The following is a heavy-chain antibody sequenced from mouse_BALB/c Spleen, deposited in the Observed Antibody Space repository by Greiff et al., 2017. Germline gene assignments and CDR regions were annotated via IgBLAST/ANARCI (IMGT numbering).Heavy chain of an antibody. CDR3: ARGTSTMITTGGFAY. Sequence: EVQLQESGPELVKPGASVKMSCKASGYTFTSYVMHWVKQKPGQGLEWIGYINPYNDGTKYNEKFKGKATLTSDKSSSTAYMELSSLTSEDSAVYYCARGTSTMITTGGFAYWGQGTLVTVSA. CDR2: INPYNDGT. D-gene: IGHD2-4*01. V-gene: IGHV1-14*01. CDR1: GYTFTSYV. J-gene: IGHJ3*01.